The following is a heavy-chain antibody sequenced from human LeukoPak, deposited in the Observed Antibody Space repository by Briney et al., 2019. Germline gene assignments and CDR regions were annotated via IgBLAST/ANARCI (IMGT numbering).Heavy chain of an antibody. CDR1: GFTFSNFA. J-gene: IGHJ5*02. CDR3: AKDFGP. CDR2: ISGYGDSA. Sequence: GGSLRLSCAASGFTFSNFAMSWLRQAPGKGPERVSAISGYGDSAYYADSVKGRFTIFRDNSKNTVYLQMNSLRAEDTAVYYCAKDFGPWGQGTLVTVSS. D-gene: IGHD3-16*01. V-gene: IGHV3-23*01.